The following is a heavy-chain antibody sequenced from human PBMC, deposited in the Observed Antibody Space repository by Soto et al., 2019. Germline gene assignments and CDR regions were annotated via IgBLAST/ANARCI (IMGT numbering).Heavy chain of an antibody. CDR2: IYYSGST. CDR3: ARDRTHFDSSAYYSGLDV. D-gene: IGHD3-22*01. Sequence: SETLSLTCTVSGASIDSYYWNWIRQPPGKGLKWIGYIYYSGSTTYNPSLKTRVTISVDRSKNQFSLKLTSVTAADTAVYYCARDRTHFDSSAYYSGLDVWGQGTTVTVS. CDR1: GASIDSYY. V-gene: IGHV4-59*13. J-gene: IGHJ6*02.